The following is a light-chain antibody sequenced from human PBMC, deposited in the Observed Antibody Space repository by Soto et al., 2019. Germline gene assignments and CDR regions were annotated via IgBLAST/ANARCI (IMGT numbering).Light chain of an antibody. J-gene: IGKJ1*01. V-gene: IGKV1-13*02. CDR3: QQFNSYPQT. CDR1: QGISSA. CDR2: DAS. Sequence: AIQLTQSPSSLSASVGDRVTITCRASQGISSALAWYQQKPGKAPKLLIYDASSVESGVPSRFSGSGSGTDFTLTISSLQPEDFANYYCQQFNSYPQTFGQGTKVEIK.